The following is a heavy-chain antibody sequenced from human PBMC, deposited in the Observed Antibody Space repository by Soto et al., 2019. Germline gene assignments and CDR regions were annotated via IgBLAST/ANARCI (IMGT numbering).Heavy chain of an antibody. J-gene: IGHJ2*01. Sequence: ASVKVSCKVSGYTLTELSMHWVRQAPGKGLEWMGGFDPEDGETIYAQKFQGRVTITADNSKNTLYVQMNSLRAEDTAVYYCARGPHILTGYTHWYFDLWGRGTLVTVSS. D-gene: IGHD3-9*01. CDR1: GYTLTELS. CDR2: FDPEDGET. CDR3: ARGPHILTGYTHWYFDL. V-gene: IGHV1-24*01.